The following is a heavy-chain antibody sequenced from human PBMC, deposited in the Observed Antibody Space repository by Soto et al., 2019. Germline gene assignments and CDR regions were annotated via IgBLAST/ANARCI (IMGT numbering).Heavy chain of an antibody. D-gene: IGHD3-16*01. J-gene: IGHJ4*02. CDR2: SNSGSGTI. CDR1: GFTFTYYS. Sequence: GSLRLSCAASGFTFTYYSLNWVRQAPGKGLEWLAYSNSGSGTISYADSVRGRFTISRDNAKASLYLQMNSLRDEDTAVYYCARDSGYAFDYWGQGALVTVSS. CDR3: ARDSGYAFDY. V-gene: IGHV3-48*02.